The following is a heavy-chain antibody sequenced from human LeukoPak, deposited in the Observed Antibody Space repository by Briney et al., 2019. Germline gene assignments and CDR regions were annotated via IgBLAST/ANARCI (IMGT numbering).Heavy chain of an antibody. CDR2: ISTNSAFI. Sequence: GGSLRLSCTASGLTFINYSMNWVRQAPGKGLEWVSSISTNSAFIYYAESVKGRFTISRDNAKNSLYLQMNSLGTEDTAVYYCARDPYSGNYGNYYYYYMDVWGKGTTVTISS. J-gene: IGHJ6*03. V-gene: IGHV3-21*01. CDR3: ARDPYSGNYGNYYYYYMDV. D-gene: IGHD1-26*01. CDR1: GLTFINYS.